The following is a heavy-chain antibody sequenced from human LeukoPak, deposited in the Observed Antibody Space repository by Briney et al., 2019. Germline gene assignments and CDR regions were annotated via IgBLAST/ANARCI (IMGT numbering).Heavy chain of an antibody. CDR2: ISWNGGNT. Sequence: GGSLRLSCAASGSKFDDYVMSWVRQAPGKGLEWVSGISWNGGNTGYADSVKGRFTISRDNAKNSLFLQVNSLRADDTAFYYCAREGIYCVNGVCYLDYWGQGTLVTVSS. CDR3: AREGIYCVNGVCYLDY. D-gene: IGHD2-8*01. J-gene: IGHJ4*02. V-gene: IGHV3-20*04. CDR1: GSKFDDYV.